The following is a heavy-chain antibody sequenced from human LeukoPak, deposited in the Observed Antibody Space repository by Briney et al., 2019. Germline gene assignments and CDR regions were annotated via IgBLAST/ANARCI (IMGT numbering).Heavy chain of an antibody. CDR1: GASISSGGHY. Sequence: SETLSLTCTVSGASISSGGHYWSWIRHLPGQGLEWIGYITHSGSTSYNPSLKSRLTISVDTSKNHFSLKLASVTVADTAVYFCARDCGAGSCSIGIFDFWGQGALVSVSS. D-gene: IGHD2-15*01. CDR3: ARDCGAGSCSIGIFDF. CDR2: ITHSGST. J-gene: IGHJ4*02. V-gene: IGHV4-31*03.